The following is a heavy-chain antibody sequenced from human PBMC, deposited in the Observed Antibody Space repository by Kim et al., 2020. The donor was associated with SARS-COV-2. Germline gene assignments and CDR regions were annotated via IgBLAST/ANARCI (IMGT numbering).Heavy chain of an antibody. CDR1: GYTFTSYD. Sequence: ASVKVSCKASGYTFTSYDINWVRQATGQGLEWMGWMNPNSGNTGYAQKFQGRVTMTRNTSISTAYMELSSLRSEETAVYYCARAVERITIFGVVIENPNWFDPWGQGTLVTVSS. J-gene: IGHJ5*02. CDR2: MNPNSGNT. D-gene: IGHD3-3*01. V-gene: IGHV1-8*01. CDR3: ARAVERITIFGVVIENPNWFDP.